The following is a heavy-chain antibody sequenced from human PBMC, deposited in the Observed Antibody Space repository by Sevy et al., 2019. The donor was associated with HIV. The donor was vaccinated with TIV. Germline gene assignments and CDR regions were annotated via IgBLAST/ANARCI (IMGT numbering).Heavy chain of an antibody. CDR1: GFSLTTSGVG. D-gene: IGHD3-9*01. CDR3: AHRPDNYDILTGYFPNWFDP. V-gene: IGHV2-5*02. Sequence: SGPTLVKPTQTLTLTCTFSGFSLTTSGVGVGWIRQPPGKALEWLALIYWDDDKPYSPSLKSRLTITKDTSKNQVVLKMTNMDPVETATYYCAHRPDNYDILTGYFPNWFDPWGQGTLVTVSS. J-gene: IGHJ5*02. CDR2: IYWDDDK.